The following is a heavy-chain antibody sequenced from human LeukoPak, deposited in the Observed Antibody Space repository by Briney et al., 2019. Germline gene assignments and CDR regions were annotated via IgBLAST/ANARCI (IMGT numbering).Heavy chain of an antibody. D-gene: IGHD1-7*01. J-gene: IGHJ6*03. Sequence: ASVKVSCKASGGTFNNYAISWVRQAPGQGLEWMGGIIPIFGTANYAQKFQGRVTITADESTSTAYMELSSLRFDDTAVYYCARAGTAYYYYNYIDVWGKGTTATVSS. CDR3: ARAGTAYYYYNYIDV. V-gene: IGHV1-69*13. CDR1: GGTFNNYA. CDR2: IIPIFGTA.